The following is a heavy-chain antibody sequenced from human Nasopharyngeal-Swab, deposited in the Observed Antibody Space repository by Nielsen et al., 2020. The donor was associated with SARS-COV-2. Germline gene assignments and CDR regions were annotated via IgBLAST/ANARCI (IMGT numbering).Heavy chain of an antibody. CDR2: ISYDGSNK. V-gene: IGHV3-30*03. D-gene: IGHD6-13*01. CDR3: ARANSSSGSFDY. J-gene: IGHJ4*02. CDR1: GFTFSSYG. Sequence: GGSLRLSCAASGFTFSSYGMHWVRQAPGKGLEWVAVISYDGSNKYYADSVKGRFTISRDNSKNTLYLQMNSLRAEDTAVYYCARANSSSGSFDYWGQGTLVTSPQ.